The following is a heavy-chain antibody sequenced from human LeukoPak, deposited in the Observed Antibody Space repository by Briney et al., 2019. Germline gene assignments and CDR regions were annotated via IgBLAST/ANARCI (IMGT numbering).Heavy chain of an antibody. D-gene: IGHD4-17*01. J-gene: IGHJ4*02. V-gene: IGHV1-46*01. Sequence: ASVKVSCKASGYTITGYYMHWVRQAPGQGLEWMGIINPSGGSTSYAQKFQGRVTLTRDTSTSTVYMELSSLRSEDTAVYYCARDQTYGDYGGIPDYWGQGTLVTVSS. CDR3: ARDQTYGDYGGIPDY. CDR2: INPSGGST. CDR1: GYTITGYY.